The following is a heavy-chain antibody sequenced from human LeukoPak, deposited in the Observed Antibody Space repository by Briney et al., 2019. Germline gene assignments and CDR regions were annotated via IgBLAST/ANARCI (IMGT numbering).Heavy chain of an antibody. CDR3: AIGRTTTVVTPEARYFDL. D-gene: IGHD4-23*01. Sequence: PSETLSLTCAVYGRCFSGNYWSWIRQPPGKGLEGIGEINHSGSTNYNPSLKSRVTISVDTSKNQFSLKLSSVTAADTAVYYCAIGRTTTVVTPEARYFDLWGRGTLVTVSS. J-gene: IGHJ2*01. V-gene: IGHV4-34*01. CDR2: INHSGST. CDR1: GRCFSGNY.